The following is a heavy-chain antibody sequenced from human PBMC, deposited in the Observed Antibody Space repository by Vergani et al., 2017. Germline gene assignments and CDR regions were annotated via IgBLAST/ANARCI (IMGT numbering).Heavy chain of an antibody. J-gene: IGHJ6*03. V-gene: IGHV3-23*01. CDR1: GFTFSSYA. D-gene: IGHD1-7*01. CDR2: ISGSGGST. CDR3: AKDGITGTTSYYYDMDV. Sequence: EVQLLESGGGLVQPGGSLRLSCAASGFTFSSYAMSWVRQAPGKGLEWVSAISGSGGSTYYADSVKGRFTVSRDNSKNTLYLQMNSLRAEDTAVYYCAKDGITGTTSYYYDMDVWGKGTTVTVAS.